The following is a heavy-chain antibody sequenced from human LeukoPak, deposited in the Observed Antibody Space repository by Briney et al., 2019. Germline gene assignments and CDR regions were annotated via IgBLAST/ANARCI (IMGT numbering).Heavy chain of an antibody. J-gene: IGHJ4*02. CDR1: GFRFDDYG. V-gene: IGHV3-20*04. CDR2: ITWSGDST. CDR3: ARGVAATPYYFDY. D-gene: IGHD2-15*01. Sequence: GGSLRLSCAASGFRFDDYGMSWVRQAPGKGLEWVSGITWSGDSTGYADSVKGRITISRDNAKNSLYLQMNSLRAEDTALYYCARGVAATPYYFDYWGQGTLVTVSS.